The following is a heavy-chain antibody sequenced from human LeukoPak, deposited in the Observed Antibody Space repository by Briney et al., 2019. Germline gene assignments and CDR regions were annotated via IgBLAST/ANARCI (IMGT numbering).Heavy chain of an antibody. V-gene: IGHV4-59*08. J-gene: IGHJ4*02. Sequence: SETLSLTCTVSGGSISSYYWSWIRQPPGKGLEWIGYMYYSGNTNYNPSLKSRVTISIDTSKNQFSLKLSSVTAADMAVYYCARGRTYVDYWGQGTLVTVSS. D-gene: IGHD1-26*01. CDR2: MYYSGNT. CDR3: ARGRTYVDY. CDR1: GGSISSYY.